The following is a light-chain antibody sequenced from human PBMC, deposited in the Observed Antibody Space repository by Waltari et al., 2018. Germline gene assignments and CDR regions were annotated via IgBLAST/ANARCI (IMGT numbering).Light chain of an antibody. J-gene: IGLJ1*01. CDR2: EVS. Sequence: QSALTQPPPVLGSPGQSITTSSTAPTQSLVDSANFSWYQQYPGKAPKLIIYEVSYRPSGISTRFSGSKSGNTASLTISGLQAEDEADYYCSSHTATVPHVFGTGTRVTVV. CDR1: TQSLVDSAN. CDR3: SSHTATVPHV. V-gene: IGLV2-14*01.